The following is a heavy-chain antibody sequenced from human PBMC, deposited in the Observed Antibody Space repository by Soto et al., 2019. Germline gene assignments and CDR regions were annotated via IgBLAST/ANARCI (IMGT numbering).Heavy chain of an antibody. V-gene: IGHV3-30*18. CDR1: GFTFSSYG. CDR2: ISYDGSNK. J-gene: IGHJ6*02. CDR3: AKDYSNYYYYYGMDV. Sequence: SLRLACAASGFTFSSYGMHWVRQAPGKGLEWVAVISYDGSNKYYADSVKGRFTISRDNSKNTLYLQMNSLRAEDTAVYYCAKDYSNYYYYYGMDVWGQGTTVTVSS. D-gene: IGHD4-4*01.